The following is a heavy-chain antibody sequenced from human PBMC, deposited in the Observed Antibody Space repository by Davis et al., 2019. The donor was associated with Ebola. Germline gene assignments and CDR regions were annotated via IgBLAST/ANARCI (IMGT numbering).Heavy chain of an antibody. Sequence: MPGGSLRLSCSISGGFISFYYWSWIRQSPGKGLEWLGYVHNSGSTNYNPSLKSRVTMSIDTSNNQISLTLTSVTAADTAVYYCARANSGLTSDWFDPWGQGTLVTVSS. V-gene: IGHV4-59*01. D-gene: IGHD6-25*01. CDR2: VHNSGST. CDR1: GGFISFYY. CDR3: ARANSGLTSDWFDP. J-gene: IGHJ5*02.